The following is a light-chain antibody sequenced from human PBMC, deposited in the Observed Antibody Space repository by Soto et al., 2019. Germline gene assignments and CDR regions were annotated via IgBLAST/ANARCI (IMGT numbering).Light chain of an antibody. V-gene: IGLV3-21*01. CDR2: SDT. Sequence: SYELTQPPSVSVAPGKTASISCGGNDIGSKGVHWYKQKPGQAPVLVIYSDTDLPPVIPERFPGSNSANLATLTISRVEAGDEADYYCQVWDSGSAHVVFGGGTKLTVL. CDR3: QVWDSGSAHVV. J-gene: IGLJ2*01. CDR1: DIGSKG.